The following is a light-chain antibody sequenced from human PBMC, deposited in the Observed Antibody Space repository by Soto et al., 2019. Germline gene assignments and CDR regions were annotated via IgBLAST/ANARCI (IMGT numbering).Light chain of an antibody. Sequence: DLQMTQSPSSVSSSLGDSVTINCRASQDISSWLAWYQQKTGKAPKLLIYAASNLQSGVPSRFSGSGSGTDLNLTISRLQPEDFATYYCQKLNTYPRTCGPGTKVD. CDR1: QDISSW. V-gene: IGKV1-12*01. CDR2: AAS. CDR3: QKLNTYPRT. J-gene: IGKJ3*01.